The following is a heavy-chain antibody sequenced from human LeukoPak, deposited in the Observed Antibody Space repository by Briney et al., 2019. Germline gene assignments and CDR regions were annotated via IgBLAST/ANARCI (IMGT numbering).Heavy chain of an antibody. CDR2: INPSGGST. D-gene: IGHD4-17*01. CDR1: GYTFGNYY. J-gene: IGHJ5*02. V-gene: IGHV1-46*01. CDR3: ARDSTVTTFRGCVDP. Sequence: ASVKVSCKASGYTFGNYYVHWVRQAPGQELEWMGVINPSGGSTNYAQKFQGRVTMTRDTSTSTVYMEMSSLRSEDTAVYYCARDSTVTTFRGCVDPWGQGTLVTVSS.